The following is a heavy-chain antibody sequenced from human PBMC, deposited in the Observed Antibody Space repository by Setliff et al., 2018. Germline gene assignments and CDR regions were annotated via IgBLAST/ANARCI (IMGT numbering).Heavy chain of an antibody. J-gene: IGHJ3*01. V-gene: IGHV5-51*01. CDR3: ARLIGSCSSSSCSGALDL. D-gene: IGHD2-2*03. Sequence: PGESLKISCQGFGYSFSRSWIVWVRQMPGRGLEWLGIVYPGDSDTRYNPSFQGQVTISVDKSIDTAYLQSSSLKASDSAIYYCARLIGSCSSSSCSGALDLWGQGTMVTASS. CDR1: GYSFSRSW. CDR2: VYPGDSDT.